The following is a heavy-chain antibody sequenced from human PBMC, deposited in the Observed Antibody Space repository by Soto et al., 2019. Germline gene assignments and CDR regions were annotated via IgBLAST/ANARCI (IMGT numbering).Heavy chain of an antibody. CDR3: ARDRGYCSGGSCSIFDY. CDR2: IYYSGST. CDR1: GGSISSGGYY. J-gene: IGHJ4*02. Sequence: SETLSLTCTVSGGSISSGGYYWSWIRQHPGKGLEWIGYIYYSGSTYYNPSLKSRVTISVDTSKNQFSLKLSSVTAADTAVYYCARDRGYCSGGSCSIFDYWGQGTLVTVSS. V-gene: IGHV4-31*03. D-gene: IGHD2-15*01.